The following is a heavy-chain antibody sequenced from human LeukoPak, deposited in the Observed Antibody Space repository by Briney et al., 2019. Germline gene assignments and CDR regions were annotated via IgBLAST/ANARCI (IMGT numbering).Heavy chain of an antibody. Sequence: GGSLRLSCAASGFTFSSYGMSWVRQAPGKGLEWVSAIGGRDGSTYYADSVKGRFTISRDNSKNTLYVQMNSLRAEDTAVYYCARTKRGVPEDYWGQGTLVTVSS. CDR2: IGGRDGST. V-gene: IGHV3-23*01. CDR1: GFTFSSYG. J-gene: IGHJ4*02. CDR3: ARTKRGVPEDY. D-gene: IGHD3-10*01.